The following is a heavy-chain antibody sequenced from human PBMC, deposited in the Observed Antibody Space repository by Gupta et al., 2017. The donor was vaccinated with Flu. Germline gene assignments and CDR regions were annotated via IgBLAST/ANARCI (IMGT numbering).Heavy chain of an antibody. D-gene: IGHD2-21*02. J-gene: IGHJ4*02. CDR2: IYFDGNDK. Sequence: QVQLVASGGGVVQPGPSLQRSWAAYAFTLRRHGMPWVRQSPGKGLECVAIIYFDGNDKFYTDTVQGRFTISRDNSRNTLSLQMNSLRAEATAVYFCARAGFADCGNDSYLQDYDFDFWGQGTLVTVSS. CDR3: ARAGFADCGNDSYLQDYDFDF. CDR1: AFTLRRHG. V-gene: IGHV3-30*19.